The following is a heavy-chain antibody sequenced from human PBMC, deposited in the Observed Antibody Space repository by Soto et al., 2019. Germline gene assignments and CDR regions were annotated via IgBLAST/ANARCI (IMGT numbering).Heavy chain of an antibody. CDR2: IIPIFGTA. J-gene: IGHJ5*02. D-gene: IGHD3-22*01. CDR1: GGTFSSYA. V-gene: IGHV1-69*01. CDR3: AREGGGTSITMIVANWFDP. Sequence: QVRLVQSGAEVKKPGSSVKVSCKASGGTFSSYAISWVRQAPGQGLEWMGGIIPIFGTANYAQKFQGRVTITADESTSTAYMELSSLRSEDTAVYYCAREGGGTSITMIVANWFDPWGQGTLVTVSS.